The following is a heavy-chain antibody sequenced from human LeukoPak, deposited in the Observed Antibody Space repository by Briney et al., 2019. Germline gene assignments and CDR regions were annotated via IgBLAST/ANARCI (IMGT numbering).Heavy chain of an antibody. D-gene: IGHD7-27*01. Sequence: ASVKVSCKASGYTFTSYDINWVRQAAGQGLEWMGWINPNTGNTGYAHEFEGRVTMTRDTSTSTAYLELSNLRSEDTAAYYCAYWGGAYSYYYGMDVWGQGTTVTVSS. J-gene: IGHJ6*02. CDR1: GYTFTSYD. CDR3: AYWGGAYSYYYGMDV. CDR2: INPNTGNT. V-gene: IGHV1-8*01.